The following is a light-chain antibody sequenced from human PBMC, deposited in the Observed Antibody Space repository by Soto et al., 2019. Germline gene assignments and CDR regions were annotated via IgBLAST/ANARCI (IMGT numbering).Light chain of an antibody. Sequence: QLVLTQPPSASASLGASVTLTCTLSSVCSNYKVDWYQQRPGKGPRFVMRVGTGGIVGSKGDDIPDRFSVLGSGLNRYLTIKNIQEEDESDYHCGADHGSGSNFVVVFGGGTKLTVL. CDR3: GADHGSGSNFVVV. J-gene: IGLJ2*01. V-gene: IGLV9-49*01. CDR2: VGTGGIVG. CDR1: SVCSNYK.